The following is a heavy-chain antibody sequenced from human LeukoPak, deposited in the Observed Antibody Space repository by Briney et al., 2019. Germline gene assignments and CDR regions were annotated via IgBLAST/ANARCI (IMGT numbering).Heavy chain of an antibody. J-gene: IGHJ4*02. Sequence: SETLSLTCTVSGYSISSGYYWGWIRQPPGMGLEWIGSIYHTGSTYYNPSLKSRVTISVDTSKNQFSLKLSSVTAADTAVYYCARRGILGLYYWGQGTLVTVSS. CDR2: IYHTGST. CDR1: GYSISSGYY. CDR3: ARRGILGLYY. D-gene: IGHD6-13*01. V-gene: IGHV4-38-2*02.